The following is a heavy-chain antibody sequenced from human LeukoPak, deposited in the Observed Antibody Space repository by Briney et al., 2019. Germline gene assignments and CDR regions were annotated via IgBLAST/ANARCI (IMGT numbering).Heavy chain of an antibody. D-gene: IGHD2-15*01. Sequence: GDSLRLSCAASGFTFSSYWMHWVRQVPGKGLVWVSRNNSDGSTTSYADTVKGRFTISRDNAKNTLSLKMNSLTAEDTSVYYCARDLSLRGDYYDSWGQGTLVTVSA. J-gene: IGHJ4*02. CDR3: ARDLSLRGDYYDS. CDR2: NNSDGSTT. CDR1: GFTFSSYW. V-gene: IGHV3-74*01.